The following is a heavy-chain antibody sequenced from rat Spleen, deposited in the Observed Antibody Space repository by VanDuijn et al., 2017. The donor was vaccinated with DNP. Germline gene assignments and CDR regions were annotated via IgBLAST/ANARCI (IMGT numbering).Heavy chain of an antibody. D-gene: IGHD4-1*01. J-gene: IGHJ4*01. Sequence: EVQLQESGPGLVKPSQSFSLTCSVTDYSVTSSYRWNWIRKFPGNKMEWIGHISYSGSTSYNPSLKSRISITRDTSKNQFFLQLNSVTTEDTATYYCARLGASTYAMDAWGQGTSVTVSS. V-gene: IGHV3-1*01. CDR3: ARLGASTYAMDA. CDR1: DYSVTSSY. CDR2: ISYSGST.